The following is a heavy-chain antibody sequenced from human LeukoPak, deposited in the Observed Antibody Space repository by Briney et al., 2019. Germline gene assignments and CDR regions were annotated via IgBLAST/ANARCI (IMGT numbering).Heavy chain of an antibody. CDR1: GGSISSSSYY. J-gene: IGHJ4*02. Sequence: PSETLSLTCTVSGGSISSSSYYWGWIRQPPGKGLEWIGSIYYSGSTYYNPSLKSRVTISVDTSKNQFSLKLSSVTAADTAVYYCARQGSYYGRGYWGQGTLVTVSS. D-gene: IGHD1-26*01. CDR2: IYYSGST. V-gene: IGHV4-39*01. CDR3: ARQGSYYGRGY.